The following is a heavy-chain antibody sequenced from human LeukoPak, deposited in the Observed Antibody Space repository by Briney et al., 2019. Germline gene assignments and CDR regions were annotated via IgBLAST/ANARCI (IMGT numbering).Heavy chain of an antibody. D-gene: IGHD2-21*01. CDR3: ARGSRGLPLVIDY. CDR1: GYTFTGYY. J-gene: IGHJ4*02. V-gene: IGHV1-8*02. Sequence: ASVKVSCKASGYTFTGYYMHWVRQAPGQGLEWMGWMNPNSGNTGYAQKFQGRVTMTRNTSISTAYMELSSLRSEDTAVYYCARGSRGLPLVIDYWGQGTLVTVS. CDR2: MNPNSGNT.